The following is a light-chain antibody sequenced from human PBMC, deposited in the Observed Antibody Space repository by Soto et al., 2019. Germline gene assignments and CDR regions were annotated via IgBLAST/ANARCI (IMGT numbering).Light chain of an antibody. CDR2: AAS. Sequence: DIQMTQSPSSLSASVGDRVTITCRASQGISNYLAWYQQKPGKVPKLLIYAASTLQSGVPSRFSGSGSGTDFTLPISSLQPEDVATYYCQKYNSALSLDQGKRLEIK. J-gene: IGKJ5*01. CDR3: QKYNSALS. V-gene: IGKV1-27*01. CDR1: QGISNY.